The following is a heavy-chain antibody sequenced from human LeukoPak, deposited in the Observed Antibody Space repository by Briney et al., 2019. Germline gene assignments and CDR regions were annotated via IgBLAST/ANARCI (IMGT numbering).Heavy chain of an antibody. CDR2: IYYSGST. CDR1: GGSISSSSYY. CDR3: ARESRDYYDSSGYWGFAFDI. J-gene: IGHJ3*02. V-gene: IGHV4-39*07. D-gene: IGHD3-22*01. Sequence: SETLSLTCTVSGGSISSSSYYWGWIRQPPGKGLEWIGSIYYSGSTYYNPSLKSRVTISVDTSKNQFSLKLSSVTAADTAVYYCARESRDYYDSSGYWGFAFDIWGQGTMVTVSS.